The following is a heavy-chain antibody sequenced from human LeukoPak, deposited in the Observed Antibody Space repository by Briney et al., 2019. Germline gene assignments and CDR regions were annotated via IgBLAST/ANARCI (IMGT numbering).Heavy chain of an antibody. J-gene: IGHJ4*02. D-gene: IGHD3-9*01. CDR1: GYTFTNYW. CDR2: IYPGDSDT. Sequence: GESLKISCKGSGYTFTNYWIAWVRQMPGKGLEWMGIIYPGDSDTRYSPSFQGQVTISADKSISTAYLQWSSLKASDTAMYYCGRQPNYDILTGYIDYWGQGTLVTVSS. V-gene: IGHV5-51*01. CDR3: GRQPNYDILTGYIDY.